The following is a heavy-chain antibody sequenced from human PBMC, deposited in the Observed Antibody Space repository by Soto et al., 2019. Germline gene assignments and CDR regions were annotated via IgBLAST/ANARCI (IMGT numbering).Heavy chain of an antibody. Sequence: QITLKESGPTLVKPTQTLTLTCTFSGFSLSTSGVGVGWIRQPPGKALEWLALIYWDDDKRYSPSLKSRLTIPKETSKNQVVLTMTNMDPEDTATYYCAHIKGFLAAYDILTGYLYWYFGLWGRGTLVTVSS. CDR1: GFSLSTSGVG. J-gene: IGHJ2*01. CDR3: AHIKGFLAAYDILTGYLYWYFGL. CDR2: IYWDDDK. D-gene: IGHD3-9*01. V-gene: IGHV2-5*02.